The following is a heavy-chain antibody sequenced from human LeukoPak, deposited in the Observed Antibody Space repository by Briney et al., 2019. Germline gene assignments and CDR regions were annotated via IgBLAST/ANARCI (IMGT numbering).Heavy chain of an antibody. CDR2: TSYDGNEK. V-gene: IGHV3-30*03. Sequence: GGSLRLSCAASGFTFSSFVMHGGRQAPGKGLEWVTVTSYDGNEKYYADSVKGRFTISRDNSKNTVYLQMNSLRAEDTAVYYCATGGTRAATGRMGFWGQGTLVTVSS. CDR1: GFTFSSFV. CDR3: ATGGTRAATGRMGF. J-gene: IGHJ4*02. D-gene: IGHD6-25*01.